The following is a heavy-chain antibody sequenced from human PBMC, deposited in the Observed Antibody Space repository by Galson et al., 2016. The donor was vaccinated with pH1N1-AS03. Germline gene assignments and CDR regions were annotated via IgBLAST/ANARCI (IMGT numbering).Heavy chain of an antibody. CDR3: ATGDLGSECFDP. J-gene: IGHJ5*01. V-gene: IGHV1-69*02. CDR1: GDTFSNYT. D-gene: IGHD1-26*01. Sequence: SVKVSCKASGDTFSNYTFNWLRQAPGQGLEWMGRIIPILGITNYAQRFQDRVTITADKSTSSAYMELSSLRSEDTAMYFCATGDLGSECFDPWGQGTLVTVSS. CDR2: IIPILGIT.